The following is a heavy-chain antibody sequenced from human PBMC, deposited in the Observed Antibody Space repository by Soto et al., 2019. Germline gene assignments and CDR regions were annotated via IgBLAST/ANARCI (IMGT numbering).Heavy chain of an antibody. CDR2: IKQDGSEK. CDR1: GFTFSSYW. D-gene: IGHD3-3*01. V-gene: IGHV3-7*01. Sequence: PGGSLRLSCASSGFTFSSYWMSLVRQAPGKGLEWVANIKQDGSEKYYVDSVKGRFTISRDNAKNSLYLQMNSLRAEDTAVYYCARDRYSYYDFWSGPLPYYYYGMDVWGQGTTVTVSS. CDR3: ARDRYSYYDFWSGPLPYYYYGMDV. J-gene: IGHJ6*02.